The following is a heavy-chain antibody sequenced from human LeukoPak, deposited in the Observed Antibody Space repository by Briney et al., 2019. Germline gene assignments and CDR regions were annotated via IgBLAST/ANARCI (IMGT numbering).Heavy chain of an antibody. CDR1: GFTFSDYY. CDR2: IKQDGSEK. CDR3: ARLVGATTLADY. Sequence: GGSLRLSCAASGFTFSDYYMTWIRQAPGKGLEWVANIKQDGSEKYYVDSVKGRFTISRDNAKNSLYLQMNSLRAEDTAVYYCARLVGATTLADYWGQGTLVTVSS. D-gene: IGHD1-26*01. J-gene: IGHJ4*02. V-gene: IGHV3-7*01.